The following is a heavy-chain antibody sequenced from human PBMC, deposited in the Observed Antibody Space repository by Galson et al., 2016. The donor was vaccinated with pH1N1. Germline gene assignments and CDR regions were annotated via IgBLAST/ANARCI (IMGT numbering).Heavy chain of an antibody. Sequence: QSGAEVTKPGESLKISCKGSGSKFASSWIVWVRQMPGKGLEWMGIIWLGGSLIRYKPSFQGQVTISADKSINIVYLEWSSLKAPDTATYYCARQNDYGDYRGDAFDIWGQGTLVTVSS. D-gene: IGHD4-17*01. CDR2: IWLGGSLI. J-gene: IGHJ3*02. V-gene: IGHV5-51*01. CDR3: ARQNDYGDYRGDAFDI. CDR1: GSKFASSW.